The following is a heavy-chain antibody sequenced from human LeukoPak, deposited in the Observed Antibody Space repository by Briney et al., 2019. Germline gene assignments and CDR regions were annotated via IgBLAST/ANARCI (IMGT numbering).Heavy chain of an antibody. Sequence: GGSLRLSCAASGFTFSNYGMHWVRQAPGKGLEWVASIRFDGGKTYYADSVKGRFTISRDNSKNTLYVQLNSLRAEDTAVYHCAKEPTGRYYFDLWGQGTLVTVSS. V-gene: IGHV3-30*02. D-gene: IGHD3-10*01. CDR3: AKEPTGRYYFDL. J-gene: IGHJ4*02. CDR1: GFTFSNYG. CDR2: IRFDGGKT.